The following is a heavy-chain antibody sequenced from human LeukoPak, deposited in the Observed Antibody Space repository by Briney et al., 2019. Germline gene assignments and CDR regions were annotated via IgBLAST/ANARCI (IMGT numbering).Heavy chain of an antibody. D-gene: IGHD3-16*01. CDR2: INGGNGYT. J-gene: IGHJ4*02. CDR1: GYTFTSYA. V-gene: IGHV1-3*01. Sequence: GASVKVSCKASGYTFTSYAMHWVRQAPGQRPEWMGWINGGNGYTKYSERFQDRVTFTRDTSASTAYMELSSLRSEDTAVYYCASVDYGDYWGQGTLVTVSS. CDR3: ASVDYGDY.